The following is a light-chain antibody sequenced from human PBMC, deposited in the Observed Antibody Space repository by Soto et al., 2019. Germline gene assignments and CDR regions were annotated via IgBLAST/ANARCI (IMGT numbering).Light chain of an antibody. Sequence: EIVLTQSPGTLSLSPGERTTLSCRASQRVSSSYLAWYQQKPGQAPRLLIYGASSRATGIPDRFSGSGSGTDFTFTISRLEPEDFGVYYCQQYSRAPWTFGQGTKVEIK. V-gene: IGKV3-20*01. CDR2: GAS. CDR3: QQYSRAPWT. J-gene: IGKJ1*01. CDR1: QRVSSSY.